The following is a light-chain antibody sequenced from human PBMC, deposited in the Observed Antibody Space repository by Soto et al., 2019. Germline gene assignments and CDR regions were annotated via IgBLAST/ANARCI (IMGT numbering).Light chain of an antibody. CDR2: GAS. J-gene: IGKJ1*01. CDR1: QSVSSSY. V-gene: IGKV3-20*01. CDR3: HKFATSPRT. Sequence: EIVLTQSPGTLPLSPGERATLSCRASQSVSSSYLVWYQQKPGQAPRLLIYGASHRAPGIPDRFSGSGYEIDFTLTIRRPEIEDCALYYCHKFATSPRTLGQGTKVEI.